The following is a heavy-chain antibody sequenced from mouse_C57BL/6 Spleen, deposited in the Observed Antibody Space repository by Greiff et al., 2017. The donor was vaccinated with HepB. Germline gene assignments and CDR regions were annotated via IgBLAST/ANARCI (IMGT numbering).Heavy chain of an antibody. CDR3: ARYDIYAMDY. CDR1: GYTFTDYY. V-gene: IGHV1-26*01. CDR2: INPNNGGT. Sequence: EVQLQQSGPELVKPGASVKISCKASGYTFTDYYMNWVKQSHGKSLEWIGDINPNNGGTSYNQKFKGKATLTVDKSSSTAYMELRSLTSEDSAVYYCARYDIYAMDYWGQGTSVTVSS. D-gene: IGHD2-3*01. J-gene: IGHJ4*01.